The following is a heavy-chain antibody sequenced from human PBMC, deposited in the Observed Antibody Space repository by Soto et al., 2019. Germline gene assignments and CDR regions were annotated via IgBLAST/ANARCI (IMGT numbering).Heavy chain of an antibody. Sequence: QVQLVESGGGVVQPGRSLRLSCAASGFTFSSYGMHWVRQAPGKGLEWVAVISYDGSNKYYADSVKGRFTISRDNSKNTLYLQMNSLRAEDTAVYYCAKFSGARGVIHYGMDVWGQGTTVTVSS. CDR1: GFTFSSYG. J-gene: IGHJ6*02. D-gene: IGHD3-10*01. CDR3: AKFSGARGVIHYGMDV. CDR2: ISYDGSNK. V-gene: IGHV3-30*18.